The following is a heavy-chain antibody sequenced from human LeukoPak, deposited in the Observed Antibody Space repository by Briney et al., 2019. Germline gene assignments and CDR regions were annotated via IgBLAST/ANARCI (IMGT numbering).Heavy chain of an antibody. CDR2: IYHSGST. V-gene: IGHV4-38-2*01. Sequence: PSETLSLTCAVSGYSISSDYYWGGIRQPPGKGLEWIGSIYHSGSTYYNPSLKSRVTISVDTSKNQFSLKLSSVTAADKAVYYCASAVVVIRFDYWGQGTLVTVSS. CDR1: GYSISSDYY. J-gene: IGHJ4*02. D-gene: IGHD3-22*01. CDR3: ASAVVVIRFDY.